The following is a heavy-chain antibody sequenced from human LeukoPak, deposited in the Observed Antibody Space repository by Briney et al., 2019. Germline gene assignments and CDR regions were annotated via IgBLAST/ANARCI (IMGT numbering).Heavy chain of an antibody. Sequence: PGRSLRLSCAASGFTFSSYWMHWVRHAPGKGMVWVSRINSDGSSTNYADSVKGRFTISRDNAKNTLHLQMNSLRAEDTAVYYCARGARGSGTASDYWGRGTLVTVSS. V-gene: IGHV3-74*01. CDR1: GFTFSSYW. D-gene: IGHD3-10*01. J-gene: IGHJ4*02. CDR2: INSDGSST. CDR3: ARGARGSGTASDY.